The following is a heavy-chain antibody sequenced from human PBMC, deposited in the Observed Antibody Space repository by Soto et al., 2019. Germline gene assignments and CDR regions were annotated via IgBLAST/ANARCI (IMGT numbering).Heavy chain of an antibody. Sequence: EVQLVESGGGLVQPGGSLRLSCAASGFTFDDYAIHWVRKAPGKGLEWVSGISWNGAATGYADSVKGRFTISRDNAKNTLYLQMNSLGSDDTAIYYCANLPLYGAGFDCWGLGTLVTVSS. V-gene: IGHV3-9*01. D-gene: IGHD3-10*01. CDR3: ANLPLYGAGFDC. CDR1: GFTFDDYA. J-gene: IGHJ4*02. CDR2: ISWNGAAT.